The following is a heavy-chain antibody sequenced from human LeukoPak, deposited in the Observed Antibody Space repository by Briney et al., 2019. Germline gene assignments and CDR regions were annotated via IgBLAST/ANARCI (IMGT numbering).Heavy chain of an antibody. J-gene: IGHJ3*02. CDR3: ATEIVVVPNVGAFDI. CDR2: FDPEDGET. D-gene: IGHD2-21*01. V-gene: IGHV1-24*01. Sequence: ASVKVSCKVSGYTLTELSMHWVRQAPGKELEWMGGFDPEDGETIYAQKFQGRVTMTEDTSTDTAYMELSSLRSEDTAVYYCATEIVVVPNVGAFDIWGQGTMVTVSS. CDR1: GYTLTELS.